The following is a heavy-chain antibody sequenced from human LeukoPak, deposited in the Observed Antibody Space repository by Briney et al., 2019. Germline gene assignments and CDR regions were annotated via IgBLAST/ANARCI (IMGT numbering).Heavy chain of an antibody. CDR2: INPNSIGT. CDR3: TSDNLELGPDF. J-gene: IGHJ4*02. CDR1: GYTFTGYY. V-gene: IGHV1-2*02. Sequence: ASVKDSCKASGYTFTGYYMHWLRPAPGQGLEWMGWINPNSIGTNYAQKVKRRVTMTSETSISTFYMELSRLRSDCAAMYYCTSDNLELGPDFWGEGTLVTVSS. D-gene: IGHD1-7*01.